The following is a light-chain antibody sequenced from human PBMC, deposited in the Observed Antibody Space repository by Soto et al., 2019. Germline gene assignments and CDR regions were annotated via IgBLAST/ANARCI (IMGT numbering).Light chain of an antibody. Sequence: EIVLTQSPDTLSLSPGERATLSCRASQSVSSSFLAWYHQKPGQAPRLLIYRASSRATGIPDRFTGSGSGTDFTRTISRLEPEDFALYYCQQYESSPLTFGGGTKVEIK. CDR1: QSVSSSF. V-gene: IGKV3-20*01. CDR2: RAS. CDR3: QQYESSPLT. J-gene: IGKJ4*01.